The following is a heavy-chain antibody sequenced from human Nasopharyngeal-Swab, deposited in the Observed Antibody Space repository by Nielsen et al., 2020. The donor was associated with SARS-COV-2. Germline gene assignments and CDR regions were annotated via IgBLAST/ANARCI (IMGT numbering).Heavy chain of an antibody. Sequence: GESLKISCAASGFTFSNAWMSWVRQAPGKGLEWVGRIKSKTDGGTTDYAAPVKGRFTISRDDSKNTLYLQMNSLKTEDTAVYYCTSRPTTVTTSLRADVWGKGTTVTVSS. V-gene: IGHV3-15*01. CDR1: GFTFSNAW. D-gene: IGHD4-17*01. CDR3: TSRPTTVTTSLRADV. CDR2: IKSKTDGGTT. J-gene: IGHJ6*04.